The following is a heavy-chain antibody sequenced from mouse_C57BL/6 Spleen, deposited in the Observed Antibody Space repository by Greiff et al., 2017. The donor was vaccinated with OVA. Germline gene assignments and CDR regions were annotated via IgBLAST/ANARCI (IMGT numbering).Heavy chain of an antibody. Sequence: QVQLQQPGAELVKPGASVKLSCKASGYTFTSYWMQWVKQRPGQGLEWIGEIDPSDSYTNYKQKFKGKATLTVDTSSITAYLQLSSLTSEDSAVYYCARSTTGLFDYWGQGTTLTVSS. D-gene: IGHD1-1*01. CDR2: IDPSDSYT. CDR1: GYTFTSYW. CDR3: ARSTTGLFDY. V-gene: IGHV1-50*01. J-gene: IGHJ2*01.